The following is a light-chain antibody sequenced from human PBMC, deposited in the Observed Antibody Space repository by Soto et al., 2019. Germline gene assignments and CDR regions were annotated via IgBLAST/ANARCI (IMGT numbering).Light chain of an antibody. Sequence: EIVMTQSPATLSVSPGEGATLSCRASQSVRTKLAWYQQKAGQAPRLLIYGASTRATRVSGRFSGSGSGTEYTLTISSLQSEDFAVYYCQQYDTSPSITFGQGTRLEIK. V-gene: IGKV3-15*01. CDR2: GAS. J-gene: IGKJ5*01. CDR3: QQYDTSPSIT. CDR1: QSVRTK.